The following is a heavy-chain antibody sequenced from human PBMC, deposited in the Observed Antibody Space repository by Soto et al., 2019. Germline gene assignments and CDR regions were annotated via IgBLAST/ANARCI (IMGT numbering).Heavy chain of an antibody. D-gene: IGHD3-10*01. Sequence: ASVKVSCKASGDTFASFGFSWVRQAPGQGLEWLGWISAYNGNTHYAQKVRDRVTLTTDTSANTAYMELRSLTSDDTAVYYCARDQESITDRILQYWGQGTRVTVSS. V-gene: IGHV1-18*01. CDR1: GDTFASFG. CDR2: ISAYNGNT. CDR3: ARDQESITDRILQY. J-gene: IGHJ4*02.